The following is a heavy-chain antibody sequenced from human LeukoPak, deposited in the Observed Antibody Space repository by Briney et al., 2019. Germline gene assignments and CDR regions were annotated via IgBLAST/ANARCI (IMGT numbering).Heavy chain of an antibody. J-gene: IGHJ6*03. CDR2: IYYSGST. CDR3: ARDRDGAIMDV. V-gene: IGHV4-39*07. Sequence: PSEILSLTCTVSGGSISSSSYYWGWIRQPPGKGLEWIGSIYYSGSTYYNPSLKSRVTISVDTSKNQFSLKLSSVTAADTAVNYCARDRDGAIMDVWGKGTTVTVSS. CDR1: GGSISSSSYY. D-gene: IGHD1-26*01.